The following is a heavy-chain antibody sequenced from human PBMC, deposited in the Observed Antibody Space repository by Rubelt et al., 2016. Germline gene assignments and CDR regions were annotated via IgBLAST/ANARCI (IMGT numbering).Heavy chain of an antibody. CDR2: IYYSGST. CDR1: GGSISSSRYH. Sequence: QLQLQESGPGLVRPSETLSLTCTVSGGSISSSRYHWGWIRQPPGKGLEWVGSIYYSGSTYYNPSLKSRVTISADTSKFLFSLRLSSVTAAETAVYYCARVATTQLNLDWYFDLWGRGTLVTVSS. J-gene: IGHJ2*01. V-gene: IGHV4-39*07. D-gene: IGHD5-24*01. CDR3: ARVATTQLNLDWYFDL.